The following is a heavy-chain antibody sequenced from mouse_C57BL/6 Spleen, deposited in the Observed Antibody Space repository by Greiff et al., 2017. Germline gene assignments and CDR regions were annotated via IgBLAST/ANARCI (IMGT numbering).Heavy chain of an antibody. CDR2: IRLKSDNYAT. J-gene: IGHJ3*01. Sequence: EVKLVESGGGLVQPGGSMKLSCVASGFTFSNYWMNWVRQSPEKGLEWVAQIRLKSDNYATHYAESVKGRFTISRDDSKSSVYLQMNNLRAEDTGIYYCTGGDGYLTFAYWGQGTLVTVSA. V-gene: IGHV6-3*01. CDR3: TGGDGYLTFAY. D-gene: IGHD2-3*01. CDR1: GFTFSNYW.